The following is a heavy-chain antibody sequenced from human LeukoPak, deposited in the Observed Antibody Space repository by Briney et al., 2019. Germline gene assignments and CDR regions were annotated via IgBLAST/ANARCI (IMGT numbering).Heavy chain of an antibody. CDR3: ARYYDSSGYYGYFDY. J-gene: IGHJ4*02. CDR2: IYTSGGT. CDR1: GGSISSYY. D-gene: IGHD3-22*01. V-gene: IGHV4-4*09. Sequence: SETLSLTCTVSGGSISSYYWSWIRQPPGKGLEWIGYIYTSGGTNYNPSLKSRVTISVDTSKNQSSLKLSSVTAADTAVYYCARYYDSSGYYGYFDYWGQGTLVTVSS.